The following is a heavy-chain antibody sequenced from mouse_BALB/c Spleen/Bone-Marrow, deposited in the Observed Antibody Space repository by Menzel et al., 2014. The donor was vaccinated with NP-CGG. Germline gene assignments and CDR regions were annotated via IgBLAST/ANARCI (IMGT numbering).Heavy chain of an antibody. J-gene: IGHJ4*01. CDR2: ISNLAYSI. CDR3: ATICDGNSYAMGC. V-gene: IGHV5-15*02. Sequence: EVQVVESGGGLVQPGGSRKLSCAASGFTFSDYGMAWVRQAPGKGPEWVAFISNLAYSIYYADAVTGRFTISRENAKNTLDLERSSVGSEDGGMHYCATICDGNSYAMGCWGEGSSVTGSS. CDR1: GFTFSDYG. D-gene: IGHD2-1*01.